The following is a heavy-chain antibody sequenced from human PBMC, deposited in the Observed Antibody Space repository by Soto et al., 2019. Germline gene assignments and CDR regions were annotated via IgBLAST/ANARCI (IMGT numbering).Heavy chain of an antibody. Sequence: QVQLQQWGAGLLKPSETLSLTCAVYGGSFSGYYWSWIRQPPGKGLEWIGEINHSGSTNYNPSLKSRVTISVDTSKNQFSLKLSSVTAADTAVYYCAREVGQTRPKPYYFDYWGQGFLVTVSS. CDR3: AREVGQTRPKPYYFDY. CDR2: INHSGST. D-gene: IGHD1-26*01. J-gene: IGHJ4*02. V-gene: IGHV4-34*01. CDR1: GGSFSGYY.